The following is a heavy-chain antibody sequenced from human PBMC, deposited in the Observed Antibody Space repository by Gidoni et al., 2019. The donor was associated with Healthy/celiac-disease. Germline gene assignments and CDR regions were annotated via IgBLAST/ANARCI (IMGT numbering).Heavy chain of an antibody. J-gene: IGHJ6*02. V-gene: IGHV4-39*01. CDR2: ST. Sequence: STYYNPSLKSRVTISVDTSKNQFSLKLSSVTAADTAVYYCARQKIGGMDVWGQGTTVTVSS. CDR3: ARQKIGGMDV.